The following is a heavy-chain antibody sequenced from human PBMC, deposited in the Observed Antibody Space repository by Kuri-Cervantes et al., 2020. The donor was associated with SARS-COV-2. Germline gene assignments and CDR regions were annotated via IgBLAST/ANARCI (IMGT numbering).Heavy chain of an antibody. CDR2: ISSSSSYI. D-gene: IGHD2-15*01. J-gene: IGHJ6*02. CDR3: ARGGYCSGGSCYSVYYYYYGMDV. V-gene: IGHV3-21*01. Sequence: LSLTCAASGFTFSSYSMNWVRQAPGKGLEWVSSISSSSSYIYYADSVKGRFTISRDNAKNSLYLQMNSLRAEDTAVYYCARGGYCSGGSCYSVYYYYYGMDVWGQGTTVTVSS. CDR1: GFTFSSYS.